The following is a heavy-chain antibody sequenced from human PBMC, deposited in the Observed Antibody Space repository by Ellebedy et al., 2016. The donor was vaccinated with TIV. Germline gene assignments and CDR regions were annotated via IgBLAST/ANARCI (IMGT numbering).Heavy chain of an antibody. Sequence: GGSLRLSXAASGFTFSSYWMHWVRQAPGKGLVWVSRINSDASTTNYADSVKGRFTISRDNAKNTLYLQMNSLKTEDTAVYYCVRWRMGAADYWGQGTLVTVSS. D-gene: IGHD1-26*01. J-gene: IGHJ4*02. CDR3: VRWRMGAADY. CDR1: GFTFSSYW. V-gene: IGHV3-74*01. CDR2: INSDASTT.